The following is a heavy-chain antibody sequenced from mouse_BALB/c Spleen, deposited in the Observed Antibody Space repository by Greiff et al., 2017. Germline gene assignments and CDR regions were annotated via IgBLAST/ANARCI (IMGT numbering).Heavy chain of an antibody. J-gene: IGHJ3*01. CDR1: GFTFSSYW. CDR2: IRLKSDNYAT. Sequence: EVKVEESGGGLVQPGGSMKLSCVASGFTFSSYWMSWVRQSPEKGLEWVAEIRLKSDNYATHYAESVKGKFTISRDDSKSRLYLQMNSLRAEDTGIYYCTGGSSYGGFAYWGQGTLVTVSA. D-gene: IGHD1-1*01. CDR3: TGGSSYGGFAY. V-gene: IGHV6-3*03.